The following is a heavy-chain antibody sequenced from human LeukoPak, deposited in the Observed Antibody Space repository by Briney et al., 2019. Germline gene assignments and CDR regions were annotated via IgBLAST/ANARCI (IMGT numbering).Heavy chain of an antibody. Sequence: SETLSLTCAVSGGSISSSNWWSWVRQPPGKGLEWIGEIYHSGSTNYNPSLKSRVTISVDKSKNQFSLKLNSVTAADTAMYYCASSNTGSYNDAFDIWGQGTMVTVSS. CDR2: IYHSGST. D-gene: IGHD1-26*01. V-gene: IGHV4-4*02. CDR1: GGSISSSNW. CDR3: ASSNTGSYNDAFDI. J-gene: IGHJ3*02.